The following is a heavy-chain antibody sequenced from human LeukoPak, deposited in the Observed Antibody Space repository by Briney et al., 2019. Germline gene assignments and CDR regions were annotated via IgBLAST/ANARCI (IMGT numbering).Heavy chain of an antibody. V-gene: IGHV4-59*07. J-gene: IGHJ4*02. D-gene: IGHD5-12*01. CDR2: IYFSGSP. CDR1: GASNNSKY. Sequence: PSDTLSLTCTVSGASNNSKYWRWSRHPPGKEPEWIGYIYFSGSPKYNPSLWSRVTISVDRSRNQFSLKLTSMTAADTAVYYCASGPEWLRYPAYWGQGTLVTVSS. CDR3: ASGPEWLRYPAY.